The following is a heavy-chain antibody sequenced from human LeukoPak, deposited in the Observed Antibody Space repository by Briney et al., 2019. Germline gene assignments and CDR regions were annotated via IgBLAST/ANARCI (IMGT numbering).Heavy chain of an antibody. Sequence: PGGSLRLSCAASGFTFSSYSMNWVRQAPGKGLEWVSSISSSSSYIYYADSVKGRSTISRDNAKNSLYLQMNSLRAEDTAVYYCARDANHYYGSGSYEVDYWGQGTLVTVSS. CDR1: GFTFSSYS. CDR2: ISSSSSYI. V-gene: IGHV3-21*01. J-gene: IGHJ4*02. D-gene: IGHD3-10*01. CDR3: ARDANHYYGSGSYEVDY.